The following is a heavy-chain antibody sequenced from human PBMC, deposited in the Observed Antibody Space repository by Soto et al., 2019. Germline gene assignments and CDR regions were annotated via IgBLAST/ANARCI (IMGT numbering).Heavy chain of an antibody. D-gene: IGHD2-15*01. CDR1: GGSISSSSYY. CDR3: ARDGYCSGGSCYDWFDP. Sequence: QLQLQESGPGLVKPSETLSLTCTVSGGSISSSSYYWGWIRQPPGKGLEWIGSMYYSGSTYYNPSLKSRVTISVDTSKNQFSLKLSSVTAADTAVYYCARDGYCSGGSCYDWFDPWGQGTLVTVSS. V-gene: IGHV4-39*02. J-gene: IGHJ5*02. CDR2: MYYSGST.